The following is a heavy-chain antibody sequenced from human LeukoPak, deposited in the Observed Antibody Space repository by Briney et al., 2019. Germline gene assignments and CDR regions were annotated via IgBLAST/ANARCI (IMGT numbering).Heavy chain of an antibody. CDR2: FEPEDGQT. V-gene: IGHV1-24*01. Sequence: GASVKVSCKASGDTLTELSMHWVRQAPGRGLEWMGGFEPEDGQTMYAQKFQDRLTMTEDTSTDTGYMELSSLRSEDTAVYYCATGRPGSLLDYWGQGSLVTVSS. CDR1: GDTLTELS. D-gene: IGHD1-1*01. J-gene: IGHJ4*02. CDR3: ATGRPGSLLDY.